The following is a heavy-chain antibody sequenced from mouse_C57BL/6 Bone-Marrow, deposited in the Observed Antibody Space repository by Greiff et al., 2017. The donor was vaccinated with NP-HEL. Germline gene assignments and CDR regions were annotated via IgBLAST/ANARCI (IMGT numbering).Heavy chain of an antibody. J-gene: IGHJ3*01. CDR2: ISSGGSYT. V-gene: IGHV5-6*01. CDR3: ARRGWFAY. CDR1: GFTFSSYG. Sequence: EVQLVESGGDLVKPGGSLKLSCAASGFTFSSYGMSWVRQTPDKRLEWVATISSGGSYTYYLDSVKGRFTISRDNAKNTLYLQMSSLKSEDTAMYYCARRGWFAYWGQGTLVTVSA.